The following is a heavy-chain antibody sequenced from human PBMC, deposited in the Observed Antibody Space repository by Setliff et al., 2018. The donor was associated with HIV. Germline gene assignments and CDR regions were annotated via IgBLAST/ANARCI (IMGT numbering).Heavy chain of an antibody. V-gene: IGHV1-18*01. D-gene: IGHD6-6*01. J-gene: IGHJ4*02. CDR2: ISAYNGNT. Sequence: ASVKVSCKASGYSFNDYDITWVRQAPGQGLEWMGWISAYNGNTNYEQKLQGRVPMTTDTSTSTAYMELRSLRSDDTAVYYCARDAPGNTEAAPDYWGQGTLVTVSS. CDR1: GYSFNDYD. CDR3: ARDAPGNTEAAPDY.